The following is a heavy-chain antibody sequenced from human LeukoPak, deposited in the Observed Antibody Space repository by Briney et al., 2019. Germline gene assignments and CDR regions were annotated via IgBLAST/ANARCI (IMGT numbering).Heavy chain of an antibody. Sequence: GGSLRLSCAASGFTFSTYVMTWVRQAPGKGLEWVSAILGSGGGTYYTDPVKGRFTISRDNPKNTLYLQMNSLRAEDTAVYYCATTPGAYYYYHMDVWGQGTTVTVSS. CDR2: ILGSGGGT. D-gene: IGHD3-10*01. V-gene: IGHV3-23*01. CDR3: ATTPGAYYYYHMDV. J-gene: IGHJ6*02. CDR1: GFTFSTYV.